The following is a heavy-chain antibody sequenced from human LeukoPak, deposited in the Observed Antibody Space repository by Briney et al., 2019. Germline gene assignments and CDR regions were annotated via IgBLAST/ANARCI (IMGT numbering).Heavy chain of an antibody. V-gene: IGHV3-23*01. CDR2: ISSSGGST. D-gene: IGHD2-15*01. J-gene: IGHJ6*03. Sequence: PGGSLRLSCAASGFTFSSYGMSWVRQAPGKGLEWVSAISSSGGSTYYADSVKGRFTISRDNSKNTLYLQMHSLRAEDTAVYFCAKPISLAYCSGGSCYSYYYFLDVWGKGTTVTISS. CDR3: AKPISLAYCSGGSCYSYYYFLDV. CDR1: GFTFSSYG.